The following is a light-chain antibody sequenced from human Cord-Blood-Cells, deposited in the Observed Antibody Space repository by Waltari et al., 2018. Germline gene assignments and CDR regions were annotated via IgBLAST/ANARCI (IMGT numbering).Light chain of an antibody. J-gene: IGLJ1*01. CDR3: SSYTSSSTYV. Sequence: QSALTQPASVSGSPGQSITISCPGTSSDVGGYNYVSWYQQHPGKAPKLMIYDVSNRPSGVSNRFSGSKSGNTASLTISGLQAGDEADYYCSSYTSSSTYVFGTGTKVTVL. CDR2: DVS. V-gene: IGLV2-14*01. CDR1: SSDVGGYNY.